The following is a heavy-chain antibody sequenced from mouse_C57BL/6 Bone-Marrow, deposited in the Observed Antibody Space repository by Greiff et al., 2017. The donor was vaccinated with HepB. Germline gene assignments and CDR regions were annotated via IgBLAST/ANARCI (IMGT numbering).Heavy chain of an antibody. CDR3: ARPGYFDY. CDR2: IYPGSGST. J-gene: IGHJ2*01. CDR1: GYTFTSYW. Sequence: VQLQQPGAELVKPGASVKMSCKASGYTFTSYWITWVKQRPGQGLEWIGDIYPGSGSTNYNEKFKSKATLTVDTTSSTAYMRLSRLTSEDSAVYYSARPGYFDYWGQGTTLTVSS. V-gene: IGHV1-55*01.